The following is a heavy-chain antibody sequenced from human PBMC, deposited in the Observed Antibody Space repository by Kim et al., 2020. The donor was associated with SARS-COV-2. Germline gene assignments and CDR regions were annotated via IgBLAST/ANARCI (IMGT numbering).Heavy chain of an antibody. V-gene: IGHV4-39*01. J-gene: IGHJ4*02. CDR1: GGSISSSSYY. Sequence: SETLSLTCTVSGGSISSSSYYWGWIRQPPGKGLEWIGSIYYSGSTYYNPSLKSRVTISVDTSKNQFSLKLSSVTAADTAVYYCARGGTRGFDYWGQGTLVTVSS. CDR3: ARGGTRGFDY. D-gene: IGHD2-2*01. CDR2: IYYSGST.